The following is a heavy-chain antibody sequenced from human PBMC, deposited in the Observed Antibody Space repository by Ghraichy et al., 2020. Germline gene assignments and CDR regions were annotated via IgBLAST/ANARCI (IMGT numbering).Heavy chain of an antibody. D-gene: IGHD4-23*01. J-gene: IGHJ4*02. CDR2: IRGSGGST. CDR3: AKPGERYGGNSAYFDY. CDR1: GLTFSSYA. V-gene: IGHV3-23*01. Sequence: GGSRRLSCEATGLTFSSYAMSWVRKAQGKGLEGVSAIRGSGGSTYYADSVKGRFTISRDNSKNTLYLQMNSLRAEDTAVYYCAKPGERYGGNSAYFDYWGQGTLVTVSS.